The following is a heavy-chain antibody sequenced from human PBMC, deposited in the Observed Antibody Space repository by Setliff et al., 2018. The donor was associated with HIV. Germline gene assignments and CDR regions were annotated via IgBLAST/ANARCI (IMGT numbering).Heavy chain of an antibody. CDR1: GGSISSYY. D-gene: IGHD1-1*01. CDR2: IYDSGST. V-gene: IGHV4-4*07. Sequence: SETLSLTCTVSGGSISSYYWSWIRQSAGKGLQWIGRIYDSGSTKYNPSLKSRVTMSLDTSKNQFSLKLRSVTAADTAVYYCARDLRGTQSSDYWGQGTLVTVSS. J-gene: IGHJ4*02. CDR3: ARDLRGTQSSDY.